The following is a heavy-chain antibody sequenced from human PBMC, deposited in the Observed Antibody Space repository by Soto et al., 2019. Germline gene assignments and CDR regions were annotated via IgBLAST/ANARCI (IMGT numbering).Heavy chain of an antibody. CDR1: GYSFTSYW. Sequence: GESLKISCKGSGYSFTSYWIVWVRQMPGKGLEWMGIIYPGDSDTRYSPSFQGQVTISADKSISTAYLQWSSLKASDTAMYYCARAPSLLRNWFDPWGQGTLVTVSS. D-gene: IGHD3-22*01. CDR3: ARAPSLLRNWFDP. V-gene: IGHV5-51*01. J-gene: IGHJ5*02. CDR2: IYPGDSDT.